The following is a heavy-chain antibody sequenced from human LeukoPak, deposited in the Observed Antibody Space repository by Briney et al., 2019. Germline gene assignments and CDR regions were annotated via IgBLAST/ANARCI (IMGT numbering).Heavy chain of an antibody. J-gene: IGHJ4*02. Sequence: GSSVKVSCKASVGTFSSYAISWVRQAPGQGLEWMGRIIPILGIANYAQKFQGRVTITADKSTSTAYMELSSLRSEDTAVYYCASIAVAGTSGFDYWGQGTLVTVSS. CDR2: IIPILGIA. D-gene: IGHD6-19*01. V-gene: IGHV1-69*04. CDR3: ASIAVAGTSGFDY. CDR1: VGTFSSYA.